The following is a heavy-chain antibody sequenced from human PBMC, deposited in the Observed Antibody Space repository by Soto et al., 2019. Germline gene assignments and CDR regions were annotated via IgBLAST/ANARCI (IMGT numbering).Heavy chain of an antibody. D-gene: IGHD6-6*01. CDR1: GGSISSGGYY. Sequence: QVQLQESGPGLVKPSQTLSLTCTVSGGSISSGGYYWSWIRQHPGKGLEWIGYIYYSGSTYYNSSLKSRVTISVDTDKNQFSLKLSSVTAADTAVYYCARDVISSSYGMDVWGQGTTVTVSS. CDR3: ARDVISSSYGMDV. CDR2: IYYSGST. V-gene: IGHV4-31*03. J-gene: IGHJ6*02.